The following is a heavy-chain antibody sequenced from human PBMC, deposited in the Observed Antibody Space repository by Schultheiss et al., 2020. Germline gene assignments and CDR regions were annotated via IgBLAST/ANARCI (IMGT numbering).Heavy chain of an antibody. V-gene: IGHV4-31*03. Sequence: SQTLSLTCTVSGGSISSGGYYWSWIRQHPGKGLEWIGYIYYSGSTYYNPSLKSRVTISVDTSKNQFSLKLSSVTAADTAVYYCARVLPGIAVAGSLDYWGQGTLVTVSS. CDR2: IYYSGST. CDR1: GGSISSGGYY. D-gene: IGHD6-19*01. J-gene: IGHJ4*02. CDR3: ARVLPGIAVAGSLDY.